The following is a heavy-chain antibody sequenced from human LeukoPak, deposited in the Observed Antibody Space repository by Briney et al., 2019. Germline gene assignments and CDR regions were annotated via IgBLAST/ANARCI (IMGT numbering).Heavy chain of an antibody. CDR1: GFTFSSFG. V-gene: IGHV3-23*01. J-gene: IGHJ6*03. CDR2: ISGSAGST. CDR3: AKNGDRGAYCSGGTCYPYYYYYMDV. Sequence: GGSLRLSCAASGFTFSSFGLAWVRQAPGKGLEWVSSISGSAGSTYYADSVRGRFTISRDNSRNTLYLQMNSLRAEDTAIYYCAKNGDRGAYCSGGTCYPYYYYYMDVWGKGTTVTISS. D-gene: IGHD2-15*01.